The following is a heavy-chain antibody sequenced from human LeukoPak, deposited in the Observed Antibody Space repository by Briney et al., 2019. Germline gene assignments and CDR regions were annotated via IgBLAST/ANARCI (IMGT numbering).Heavy chain of an antibody. CDR1: RGSISSSSYY. J-gene: IGHJ4*02. V-gene: IGHV4-39*02. CDR2: ISYSGRT. Sequence: SETLSLTCTVSRGSISSSSYYWGWIPHPPGEGLGWIGTISYSGRTTYTPSLKGRVTLSLHTSKNQFSLKLSSVTAADTAVYYCAREHAFGESLDYWGQGTLVTVSS. CDR3: AREHAFGESLDY. D-gene: IGHD3-10*01.